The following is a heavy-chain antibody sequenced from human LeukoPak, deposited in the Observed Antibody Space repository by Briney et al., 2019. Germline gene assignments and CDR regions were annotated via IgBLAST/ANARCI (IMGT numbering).Heavy chain of an antibody. D-gene: IGHD3-10*01. V-gene: IGHV3-13*01. CDR2: IGTAGDT. J-gene: IGHJ4*02. CDR1: GFTFSSYD. CDR3: ARDLDYYGSGSYHLGD. Sequence: GGSLRLSCAVSGFTFSSYDMHWVRQATGKGLEWVSAIGTAGDTYYPGSVKGRFTISRDNAKNSLYLQMNSLRAEDTAVYYCARDLDYYGSGSYHLGDWGQGTLVTVSS.